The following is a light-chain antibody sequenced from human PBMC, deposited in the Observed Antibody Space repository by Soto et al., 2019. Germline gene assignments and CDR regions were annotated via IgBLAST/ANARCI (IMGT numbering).Light chain of an antibody. J-gene: IGKJ2*01. CDR3: QPSYSTPDT. CDR1: QSISSY. CDR2: AAS. V-gene: IGKV1-39*01. Sequence: DIQMTQSPSSLSASVGDRVTITCRASQSISSYLNWYQQKPGKAPKLLIYAASSLQSGVPSRFSGSGSGTDFTLTISSLQPGDFATYYCQPSYSTPDTFGQGTKLEIK.